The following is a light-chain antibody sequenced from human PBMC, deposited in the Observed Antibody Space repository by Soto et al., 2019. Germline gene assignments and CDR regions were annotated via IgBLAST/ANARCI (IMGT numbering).Light chain of an antibody. Sequence: QAVVTQEPSLTVSPGGTVTLTCGSSTGSVTSGHYPYWFQQKPGQAPRTLIYDTTNRLSWTPARFSGSLLGDKAALTLSGAQPEDEADYYCLLSYSGGDSVFGSVTKVTVL. J-gene: IGLJ1*01. CDR2: DTT. CDR3: LLSYSGGDSV. V-gene: IGLV7-46*01. CDR1: TGSVTSGHY.